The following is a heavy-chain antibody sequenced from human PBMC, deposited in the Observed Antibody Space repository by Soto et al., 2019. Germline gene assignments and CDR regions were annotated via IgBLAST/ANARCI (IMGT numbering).Heavy chain of an antibody. D-gene: IGHD2-2*01. CDR3: ARGRIVVVPAAIVTKYDAFDL. Sequence: QVQLVQSGAEVKKPGASVKVSCKASGYTFTSYYMHWVRQAPGQGLEWMAIINPSGGSTSYAQKYQGRVTMTRDTSTSTVYLELSRLGSEDTAVYYCARGRIVVVPAAIVTKYDAFDLLGQGTMVTVSS. CDR1: GYTFTSYY. V-gene: IGHV1-46*01. J-gene: IGHJ3*01. CDR2: INPSGGST.